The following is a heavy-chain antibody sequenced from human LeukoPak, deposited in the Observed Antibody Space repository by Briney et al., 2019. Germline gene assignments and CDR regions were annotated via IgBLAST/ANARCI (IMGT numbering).Heavy chain of an antibody. V-gene: IGHV3-7*03. CDR2: INHNGNVS. D-gene: IGHD2/OR15-2a*01. J-gene: IGHJ4*02. CDR1: GFTFSSYW. Sequence: PGGSLGLSCAASGFTFSSYWMNWARQAPGKGLEWVASINHNGNVSYYVDSVKGRFTISRDNSKNTVYLQMRNLRVEHTAVYYCAKVVAGNIDYYFDYWGQGILVAVSS. CDR3: AKVVAGNIDYYFDY.